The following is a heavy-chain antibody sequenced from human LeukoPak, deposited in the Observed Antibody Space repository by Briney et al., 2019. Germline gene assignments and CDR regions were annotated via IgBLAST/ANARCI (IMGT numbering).Heavy chain of an antibody. V-gene: IGHV3-74*01. CDR2: INSDGSST. CDR3: ARGGDWNDALFDY. J-gene: IGHJ4*02. Sequence: GGSLRLSCVASGFTFSSYWMHWVRQAPGKGLVWVSRINSDGSSTSYAGSVKGRFTISRDNAKNTLYLQMNSLRAEDTAVYYCARGGDWNDALFDYWGQGTLVTVSS. CDR1: GFTFSSYW. D-gene: IGHD1-1*01.